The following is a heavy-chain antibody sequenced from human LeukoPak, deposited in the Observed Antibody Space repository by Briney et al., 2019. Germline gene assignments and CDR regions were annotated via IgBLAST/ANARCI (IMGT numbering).Heavy chain of an antibody. Sequence: GASVKVSCKASGYTFIGYYVHWVRQAPGQGLEWMGWINSKSGGTNYAQKFQGRVAMTRDTSISTAYMELSSLRSEDTAVYYCARGSAYYDILTLNYYYYMDVWGKGTTVTISS. J-gene: IGHJ6*03. V-gene: IGHV1-2*02. CDR1: GYTFIGYY. D-gene: IGHD3-9*01. CDR2: INSKSGGT. CDR3: ARGSAYYDILTLNYYYYMDV.